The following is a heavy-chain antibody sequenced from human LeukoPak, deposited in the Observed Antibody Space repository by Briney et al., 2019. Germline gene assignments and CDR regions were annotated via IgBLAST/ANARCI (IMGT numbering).Heavy chain of an antibody. V-gene: IGHV3-66*02. CDR3: ATVAVEGREFFQH. J-gene: IGHJ1*01. Sequence: GGSLRLSCTASVLTVGSNCMTWVRQAPGKGLEWVSLIYTGGNTYYADSVRGRFTISRDISKNTLYLQMSSLRTDDTAIYHCATVAVEGREFFQHWGQGTLVTVSS. CDR2: IYTGGNT. D-gene: IGHD6-19*01. CDR1: VLTVGSNC.